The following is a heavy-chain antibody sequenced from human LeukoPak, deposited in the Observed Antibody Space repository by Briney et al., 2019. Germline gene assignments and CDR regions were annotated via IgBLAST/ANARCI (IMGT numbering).Heavy chain of an antibody. CDR2: INSDGSST. V-gene: IGHV3-74*01. D-gene: IGHD2-15*01. J-gene: IGHJ4*02. Sequence: GGSQRLSCAASGFTFNTHWMRWVRQAPGKVLGWVSGINSDGSSTSYADSVKGRFTISRDNAKNTLFLQMNSLRAEDTAVYYCARVAYSYGLLDYWGQGTLVTVSS. CDR1: GFTFNTHW. CDR3: ARVAYSYGLLDY.